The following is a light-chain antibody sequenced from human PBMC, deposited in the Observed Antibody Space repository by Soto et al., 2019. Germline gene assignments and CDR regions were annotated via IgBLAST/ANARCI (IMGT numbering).Light chain of an antibody. CDR2: DVN. Sequence: QSALTQPASVSGSPGQSITLSCTGTSSDVGAYDYVSWYQQHPGKAPKLMIYDVNNRPTGVSNRFSGSKSGKTASLTIAGRQAEDEADYYWTSDTTSSTWVFGGGTKLTVL. CDR3: TSDTTSSTWV. V-gene: IGLV2-14*01. J-gene: IGLJ3*02. CDR1: SSDVGAYDY.